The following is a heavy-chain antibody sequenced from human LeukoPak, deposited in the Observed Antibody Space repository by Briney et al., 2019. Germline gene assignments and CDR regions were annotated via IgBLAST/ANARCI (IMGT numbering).Heavy chain of an antibody. J-gene: IGHJ6*02. CDR3: ARGPELWLQFYHYGMDV. V-gene: IGHV1-8*01. D-gene: IGHD5-18*01. CDR1: GYTFTSYD. Sequence: ASVKVSCKASGYTFTSYDINWVRQATGQGLEWMGRMNPNSGNTGYAQKFQGRVTMTRNTSISTAYMELSSLRSEDTAVYYCARGPELWLQFYHYGMDVWGQGTTVTVSS. CDR2: MNPNSGNT.